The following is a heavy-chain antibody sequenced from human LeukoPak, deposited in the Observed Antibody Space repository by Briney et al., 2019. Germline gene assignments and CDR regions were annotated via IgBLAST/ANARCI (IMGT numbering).Heavy chain of an antibody. CDR3: ARGPPPDFDY. J-gene: IGHJ4*02. V-gene: IGHV4-4*07. CDR1: GDSIISYY. CDR2: IHPSGST. Sequence: SETLSLTCTVSGDSIISYYWSWVRQPAGKGLEWIGRIHPSGSTNYNPSLKSRVTLSVDTSKNQFSLKLSSVTAADTAVYYCARGPPPDFDYWGRGTLVTVSS.